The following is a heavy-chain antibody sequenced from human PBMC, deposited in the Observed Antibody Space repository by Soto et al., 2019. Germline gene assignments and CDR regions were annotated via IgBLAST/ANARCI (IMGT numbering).Heavy chain of an antibody. D-gene: IGHD5-12*01. CDR3: ARVGYSGYDSIDYYGMDV. CDR2: MNPNSGNT. CDR1: GYTFTSYD. Sequence: ASVKVSCKASGYTFTSYDINWVRQATGQGLEWMGWMNPNSGNTGYAQKFQGRVTMTRNTSISTAYMGLSSLRSEDTAVYYCARVGYSGYDSIDYYGMDVWGQGTTVTVSS. J-gene: IGHJ6*02. V-gene: IGHV1-8*01.